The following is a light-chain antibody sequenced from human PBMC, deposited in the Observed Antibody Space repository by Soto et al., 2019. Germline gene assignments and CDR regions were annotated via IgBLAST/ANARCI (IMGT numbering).Light chain of an antibody. Sequence: QSALTQPDSVSGSPGQSITICCTGSSSDVGGYDYVSWYQQHPGKAPKLMIYEVSNRPSGVSNRFFGSKSGNTASLTISGLQAEDEADYYCCSYTGSLTLLFGGGTKVTVL. J-gene: IGLJ2*01. CDR3: CSYTGSLTLL. V-gene: IGLV2-14*01. CDR1: SSDVGGYDY. CDR2: EVS.